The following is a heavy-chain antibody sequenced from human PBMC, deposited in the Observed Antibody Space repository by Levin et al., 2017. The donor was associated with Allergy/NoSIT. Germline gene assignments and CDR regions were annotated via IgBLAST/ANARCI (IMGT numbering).Heavy chain of an antibody. CDR1: GYIFPNYG. J-gene: IGHJ6*02. CDR2: ISPSSGNT. Sequence: ASVKVSCKPSGYIFPNYGVTWVRQAPGQGLEWMGWISPSSGNTNYAQKLQDRVTMTTDTSTRTAYMELRNLRSDDTAVYYCARGGMSGMDVWGQGTTVTVS. CDR3: ARGGMSGMDV. D-gene: IGHD3-3*01. V-gene: IGHV1-18*01.